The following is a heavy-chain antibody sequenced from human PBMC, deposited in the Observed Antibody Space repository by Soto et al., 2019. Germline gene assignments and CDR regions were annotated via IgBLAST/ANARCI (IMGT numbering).Heavy chain of an antibody. CDR2: IKQDGSEK. J-gene: IGHJ4*02. CDR1: GFTFSCYW. V-gene: IGHV3-7*01. Sequence: EVQLVESGGGLVQPGGSLRLSCAASGFTFSCYWMSWVRQAPGKGLEWVANIKQDGSEKYYVDSVKGRFTISRDNAKNSLYLQMNRLRAEDTAVYYCARYGDWVDYWGQGTLVTVSS. D-gene: IGHD2-21*01. CDR3: ARYGDWVDY.